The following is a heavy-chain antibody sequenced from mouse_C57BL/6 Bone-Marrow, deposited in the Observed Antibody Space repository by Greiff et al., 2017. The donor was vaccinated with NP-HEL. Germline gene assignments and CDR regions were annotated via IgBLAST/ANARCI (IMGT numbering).Heavy chain of an antibody. CDR3: ATIYYGNYSDY. D-gene: IGHD2-1*01. Sequence: VQLQQSGAELVTPGASVKISCKASGYAFSSYWMNWVKQRPGKGLEWIGQIYPGDGDTNYNGKFKGKATLTADKSSSTAYMQLSSLTSEDSAVYFCATIYYGNYSDYWGQGTTLTVSS. J-gene: IGHJ2*01. CDR2: IYPGDGDT. CDR1: GYAFSSYW. V-gene: IGHV1-80*01.